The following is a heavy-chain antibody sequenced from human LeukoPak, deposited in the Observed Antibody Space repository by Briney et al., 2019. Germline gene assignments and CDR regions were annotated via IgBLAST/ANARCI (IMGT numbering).Heavy chain of an antibody. J-gene: IGHJ4*02. V-gene: IGHV4-61*02. CDR2: IYTSGST. Sequence: PSETLSLTCTVSGGSISSGSYYWTWIRQPAGKGLEWIGRIYTSGSTNYNASLKSRVTISLDTSKNQFSLKLNSVTAADTAVYYCARDQSGSSWSLHFDYWGQGSLVTVSS. CDR3: ARDQSGSSWSLHFDY. D-gene: IGHD6-13*01. CDR1: GGSISSGSYY.